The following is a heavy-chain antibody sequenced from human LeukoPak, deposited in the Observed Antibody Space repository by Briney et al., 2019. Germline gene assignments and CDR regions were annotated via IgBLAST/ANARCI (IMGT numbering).Heavy chain of an antibody. Sequence: ASVKVSCKVSVYTLTELSMHCVRQAPGKRLEWMGGFDPEDGETIYAQKFQGRVTMTEDTSTDTAYMELSSLRSEDTAVYYCASLMVRGGIRLNWFDPWGQGTLVTVSS. V-gene: IGHV1-24*01. CDR3: ASLMVRGGIRLNWFDP. D-gene: IGHD3-10*01. J-gene: IGHJ5*02. CDR1: VYTLTELS. CDR2: FDPEDGET.